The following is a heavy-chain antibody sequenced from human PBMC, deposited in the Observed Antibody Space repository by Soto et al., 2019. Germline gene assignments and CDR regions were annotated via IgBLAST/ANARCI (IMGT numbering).Heavy chain of an antibody. J-gene: IGHJ4*02. Sequence: SETLSLTCAVYGGSFSGYYWSWIRQPPGKGLEWIGEINHSGSTKYNPSLNSRVTISADQSKNDFSLRLSSVTAADTAVYYCVHHGGDPYYHDFWGQGMLVTVSS. CDR2: INHSGST. V-gene: IGHV4-34*01. CDR1: GGSFSGYY. CDR3: VHHGGDPYYHDF. D-gene: IGHD4-17*01.